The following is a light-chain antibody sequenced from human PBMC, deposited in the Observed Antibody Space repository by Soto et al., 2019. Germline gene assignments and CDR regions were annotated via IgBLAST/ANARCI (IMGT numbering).Light chain of an antibody. Sequence: IQLTQSPSFLSASVGDRVTITCRASQGISFSLAWYHQVSGKAPHVLISGASTLRSGVPSRFSGSGSGTDFTLTISSLQPEDFATYYCLQDFNYPRTFGQGTKVAIK. CDR3: LQDFNYPRT. J-gene: IGKJ1*01. CDR1: QGISFS. CDR2: GAS. V-gene: IGKV1-9*01.